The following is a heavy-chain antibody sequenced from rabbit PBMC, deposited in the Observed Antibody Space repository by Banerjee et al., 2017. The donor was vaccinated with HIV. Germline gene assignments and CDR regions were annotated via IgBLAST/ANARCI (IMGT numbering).Heavy chain of an antibody. V-gene: IGHV1S40*01. D-gene: IGHD6-1*01. CDR1: GFSLSNNYD. CDR2: IYTGNDDT. J-gene: IGHJ4*01. CDR3: AREYVAFAGDAANTGGDL. Sequence: QSLEESGGGLVKPGGSLALTCKASGFSLSNNYDMCWVRQAPGKGLEWIGYIYTGNDDTFYANWAKGRFTVSKTSSTTVTLQMTGLTAADTATYFCAREYVAFAGDAANTGGDLWGPGTLVTVS.